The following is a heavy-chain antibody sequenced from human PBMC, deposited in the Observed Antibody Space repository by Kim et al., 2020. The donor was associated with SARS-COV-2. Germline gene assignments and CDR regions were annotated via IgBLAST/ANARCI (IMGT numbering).Heavy chain of an antibody. V-gene: IGHV5-51*01. J-gene: IGHJ4*02. CDR3: AARPTWGPGFDY. D-gene: IGHD7-27*01. Sequence: RYSPSFHGQVNSSADKSISTAYLQWSSLKASDTAMYYCAARPTWGPGFDYWGQGTLVTVSS.